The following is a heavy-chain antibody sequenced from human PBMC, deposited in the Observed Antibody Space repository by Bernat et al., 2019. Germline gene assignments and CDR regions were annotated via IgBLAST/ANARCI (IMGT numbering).Heavy chain of an antibody. CDR3: AREYSSSSGRTFDI. CDR1: GLSLSTAGVG. V-gene: IGHV2-5*02. Sequence: QITLKESGPTLVKPTQTLTLTCTFSGLSLSTAGVGVGWIRQASGKTLEWLAVIYWDDDKRYSPSLKNRLTITKGTSKNQVVLTMTNMDPVDTATYYCAREYSSSSGRTFDIWGQGTMVTVSS. J-gene: IGHJ3*02. D-gene: IGHD6-6*01. CDR2: IYWDDDK.